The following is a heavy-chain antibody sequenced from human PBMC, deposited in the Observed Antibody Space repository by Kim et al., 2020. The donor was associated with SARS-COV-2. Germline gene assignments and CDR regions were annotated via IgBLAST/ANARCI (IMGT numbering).Heavy chain of an antibody. D-gene: IGHD3-10*01. CDR2: IYYSGST. Sequence: SETLSLTCTVSGGSINSGDYYWTWIRQPPGKGLEWLGYIYYSGSTYYNPALKSRLTISAHTSQNQFSLKVNSVTAADTAVYFCAGRNYYGSGTLSWGQGT. CDR3: AGRNYYGSGTLS. J-gene: IGHJ5*02. V-gene: IGHV4-30-4*01. CDR1: GGSINSGDYY.